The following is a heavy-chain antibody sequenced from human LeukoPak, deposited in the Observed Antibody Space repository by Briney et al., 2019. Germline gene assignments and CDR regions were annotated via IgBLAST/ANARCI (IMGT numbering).Heavy chain of an antibody. D-gene: IGHD6-13*01. CDR1: GGSISSYY. J-gene: IGHJ4*02. V-gene: IGHV4-59*01. Sequence: SETLSLTCTVSGGSISSYYWSWIRQPPGKGLEWIGYIYYSGTTNYNPSLKSQVTISVDTSKNQFSLKLSSVTAADTAVYYCARGVYIAAAQYGYWGQGTLVTVSS. CDR2: IYYSGTT. CDR3: ARGVYIAAAQYGY.